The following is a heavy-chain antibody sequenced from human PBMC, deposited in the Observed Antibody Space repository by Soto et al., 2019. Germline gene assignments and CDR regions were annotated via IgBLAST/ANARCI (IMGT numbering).Heavy chain of an antibody. J-gene: IGHJ4*02. CDR1: GFTFSSYA. D-gene: IGHD6-6*01. V-gene: IGHV3-23*01. Sequence: GGSLRLSCAASGFTFSSYAMSWVRQAPGKGLDWVSTISGSGGSTYYADPVKGRFTISRDNSKNTLYLQMDSLRAEDTAIYYCAKDYSSSPGWGQGTLVTVSS. CDR2: ISGSGGST. CDR3: AKDYSSSPG.